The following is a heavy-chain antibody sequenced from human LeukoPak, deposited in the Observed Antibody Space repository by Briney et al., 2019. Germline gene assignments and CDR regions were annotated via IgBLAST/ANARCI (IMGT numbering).Heavy chain of an antibody. J-gene: IGHJ4*02. D-gene: IGHD2-21*01. CDR3: VRDVAYSAFDY. Sequence: PGGSLRLSCTTSGITFSNSWMSWVRQAPGKGLEWVATIRPDGSEGYYADSVRGRFTISRDNSKNSFYLQMSSLRAEDTGVFYCVRDVAYSAFDYWGQGTLVTVSS. CDR2: IRPDGSEG. V-gene: IGHV3-7*01. CDR1: GITFSNSW.